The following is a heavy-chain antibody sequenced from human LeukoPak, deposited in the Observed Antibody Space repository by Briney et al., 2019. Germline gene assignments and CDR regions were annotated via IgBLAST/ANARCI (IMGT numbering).Heavy chain of an antibody. J-gene: IGHJ6*03. Sequence: ASVKVSCKASGYTFTGYYMHWVRQAPGQGLEWMGRINPNSGGTNYAQKFQGRVTVTRDTSISTAYMELSRLRSDDTAVYYCATYYYDSSGYPPYYYYMDVWGKGTTVTVSS. CDR2: INPNSGGT. D-gene: IGHD3-22*01. CDR3: ATYYYDSSGYPPYYYYMDV. CDR1: GYTFTGYY. V-gene: IGHV1-2*06.